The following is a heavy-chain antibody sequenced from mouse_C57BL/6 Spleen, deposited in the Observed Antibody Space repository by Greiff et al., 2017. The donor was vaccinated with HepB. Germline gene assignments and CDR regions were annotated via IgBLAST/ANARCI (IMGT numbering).Heavy chain of an antibody. V-gene: IGHV1-9*01. J-gene: IGHJ4*01. CDR1: GYTFTGYW. CDR3: ARPIYYYSSSQYYYAMDY. CDR2: ILPGSGST. D-gene: IGHD1-1*01. Sequence: QVQLQQSGAELMKPGASVKLSCKATGYTFTGYWIEWVKQRPGHGLEWIGEILPGSGSTNYNEKFKGKATFTADTSSNTAYMQLSSLTTEDSAIYYCARPIYYYSSSQYYYAMDYWGQGTSVTVSS.